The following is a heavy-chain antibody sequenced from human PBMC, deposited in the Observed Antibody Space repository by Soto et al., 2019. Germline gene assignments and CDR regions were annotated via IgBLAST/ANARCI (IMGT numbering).Heavy chain of an antibody. V-gene: IGHV1-24*01. CDR2: FDPEDGET. CDR3: ATSGYCSGGSCYSGPHYYYGMDV. D-gene: IGHD2-15*01. CDR1: GYTLTELS. Sequence: ASVKVSCKVSGYTLTELSMHWVRQAPGKGLEWMGGFDPEDGETIYAQKFQGRVTMTEDTSTDTAYMELSSLRSEDTAVYYCATSGYCSGGSCYSGPHYYYGMDVWGQGTTVTVSS. J-gene: IGHJ6*02.